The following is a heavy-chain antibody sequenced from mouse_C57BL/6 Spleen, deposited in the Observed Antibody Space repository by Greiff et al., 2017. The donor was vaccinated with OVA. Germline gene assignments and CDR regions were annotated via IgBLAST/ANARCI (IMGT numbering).Heavy chain of an antibody. CDR1: GYSFTGYY. CDR3: ARRDDGNFYYAMDD. CDR2: FNTSTGGT. D-gene: IGHD2-1*01. Sequence: VQLQQSGPGLVKPGASVTISCKASGYSFTGYYMNWVKQSPEKSLEWIGEFNTSTGGTTYNQKFKAKATLTVDNSSSTSYMQLNSLTSDDSAVYYGARRDDGNFYYAMDDWGQGTSVTVSS. V-gene: IGHV1-42*01. J-gene: IGHJ4*01.